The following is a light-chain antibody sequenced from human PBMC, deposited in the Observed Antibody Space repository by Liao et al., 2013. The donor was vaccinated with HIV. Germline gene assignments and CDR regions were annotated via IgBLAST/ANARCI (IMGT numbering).Light chain of an antibody. CDR2: YNS. Sequence: SYELTQPPSVSVAPGRTARITCGGNDIGDKSVQWFQQKPGQAPVLFIYYNSDRPSGIPERFSGSNSGNTATLTISRVEAGDEAEYICQVWDSNTDYVFGTGTKVTVL. J-gene: IGLJ1*01. V-gene: IGLV3-21*01. CDR3: QVWDSNTDYV. CDR1: DIGDKS.